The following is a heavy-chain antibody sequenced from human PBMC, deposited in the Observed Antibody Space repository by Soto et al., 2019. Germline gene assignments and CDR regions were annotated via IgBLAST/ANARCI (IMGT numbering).Heavy chain of an antibody. CDR1: GGTFSTLA. D-gene: IGHD4-17*01. CDR3: ARAPYEDYAVPEPNYFDS. Sequence: QVQLVQSGTEVKKPGSSVKVSCKASGGTFSTLAVSWVRQAPGQGLEWMGGIIPIFGRPVYAQKFQGRVTITADESTSIVYMELSSLSSEDTVVYYCARAPYEDYAVPEPNYFDSWGQGTLVTVSS. CDR2: IIPIFGRP. J-gene: IGHJ4*02. V-gene: IGHV1-69*01.